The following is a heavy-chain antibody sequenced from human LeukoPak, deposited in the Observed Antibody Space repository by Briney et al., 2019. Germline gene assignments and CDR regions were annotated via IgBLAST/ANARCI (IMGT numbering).Heavy chain of an antibody. J-gene: IGHJ6*03. CDR3: ARGGYDFWSGYYDPHYYYYMDV. V-gene: IGHV1-69*05. CDR2: IIPIFGTA. D-gene: IGHD3-3*01. CDR1: GGTFSSYA. Sequence: SVKVSCKASGGTFSSYAISWVRQAPGQGREWMGGIIPIFGTANYAQKLQGRVTITTDESTSTAYMELSSLRSEDTAVYYCARGGYDFWSGYYDPHYYYYMDVWGKGTTVTVSS.